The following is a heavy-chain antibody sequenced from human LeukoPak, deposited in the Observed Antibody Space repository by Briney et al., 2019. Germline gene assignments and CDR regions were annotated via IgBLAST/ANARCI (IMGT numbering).Heavy chain of an antibody. J-gene: IGHJ5*02. CDR2: IYYSGST. CDR1: GGSISSSSYY. V-gene: IGHV4-39*01. Sequence: SETLSLTCTVSGGSISSSSYYWGWIRQPPGKGLEWIGSIYYSGSTYYNPSLKSRVTISVDTSKNQFSLKLSSVTAADTAVYYCARRADIVVVPGCLGFNWFDPWGQGTLVTVSS. D-gene: IGHD2-2*01. CDR3: ARRADIVVVPGCLGFNWFDP.